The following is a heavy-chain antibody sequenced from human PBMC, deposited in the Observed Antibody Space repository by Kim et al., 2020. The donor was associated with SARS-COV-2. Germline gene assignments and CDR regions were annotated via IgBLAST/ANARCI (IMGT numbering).Heavy chain of an antibody. V-gene: IGHV1-18*04. CDR2: ISAYNGKT. CDR1: GYTFTSYG. CDR3: AREIGPSPSSWYYSIYYYYGMDV. J-gene: IGHJ6*02. D-gene: IGHD6-13*01. Sequence: ASVKVSCKASGYTFTSYGISWVRQAPGQGLEWMGWISAYNGKTNYAQKLQGRVTMTTDTSTSTAYMELRSLRSDDTAVYYCAREIGPSPSSWYYSIYYYYGMDVWGQGTTVTVSS.